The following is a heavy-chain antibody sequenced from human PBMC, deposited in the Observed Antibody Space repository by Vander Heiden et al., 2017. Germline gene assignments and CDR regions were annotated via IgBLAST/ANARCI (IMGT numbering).Heavy chain of an antibody. V-gene: IGHV4-39*01. D-gene: IGHD3-16*02. Sequence: QLQLPESGPGLVKHSETLSLTCTVSGGSVSRTPSYWGWIRQPPGEGLEWIGYIYSNGNTYYNPSLESRVTISVETSKRQFSLKLSSVTAADTAVYYCARQPYRWFAPWGQESWSPSPQ. CDR2: IYSNGNT. CDR3: ARQPYRWFAP. CDR1: GGSVSRTPSY. J-gene: IGHJ5*02.